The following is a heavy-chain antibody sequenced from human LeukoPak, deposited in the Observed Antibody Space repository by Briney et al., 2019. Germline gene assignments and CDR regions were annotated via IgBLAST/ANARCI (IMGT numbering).Heavy chain of an antibody. J-gene: IGHJ3*02. CDR3: ARGANDAFDI. CDR2: INHSGST. Sequence: SETLSLTCAVYGGSFSGYYWSWIRQPPGKGLEWIGEINHSGSTNYNPSLKSRVTISVDTSKNQFSLKLSSVTAADTAVYYCARGANDAFDIWGQGTMVTVSS. V-gene: IGHV4-34*01. CDR1: GGSFSGYY.